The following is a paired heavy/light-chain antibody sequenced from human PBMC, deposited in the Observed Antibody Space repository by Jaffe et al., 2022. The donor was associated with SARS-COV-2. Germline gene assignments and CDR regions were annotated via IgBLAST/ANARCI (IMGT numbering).Heavy chain of an antibody. Sequence: QVQLVQSGAEVREPGASVKVSCKASGYTITSYGFSWVRQAPGQGLEWMGWISAYNGKTEYAQRFQGRVTMTTDTSTSTAYMELGSLRSDDTAVYYCARATTYSSRWSQQDYWGQGTMVTVSS. CDR1: GYTITSYG. CDR2: ISAYNGKT. CDR3: ARATTYSSRWSQQDY. J-gene: IGHJ4*02. D-gene: IGHD6-13*01. V-gene: IGHV1-18*01.
Light chain of an antibody. CDR2: WAS. Sequence: DIVMTQSPDSLAVSLGERATINCKSSQTVLYSPINKNYLAWYQQKPGQPPKLLIYWASTREFGVPDRFSGSGSGTDFTLTISSLQAEDVAVYYCQQYYSTPWTFGQGTKVEIK. J-gene: IGKJ1*01. V-gene: IGKV4-1*01. CDR3: QQYYSTPWT. CDR1: QTVLYSPINKNY.